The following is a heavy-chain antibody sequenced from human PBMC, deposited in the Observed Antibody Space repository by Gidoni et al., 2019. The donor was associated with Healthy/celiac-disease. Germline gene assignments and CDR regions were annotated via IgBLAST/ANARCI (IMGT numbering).Heavy chain of an antibody. CDR3: ASLGGGYFDF. D-gene: IGHD3-16*01. Sequence: QVQLVESGGGVVQPGRSLTLSCAASGFTFSNYAMHWVRQAPGKGLEWVAVIWYDVSNKYYADSVKGRFTISRDNSKNTLYLQMNSLRAEDTAVYYCASLGGGYFDFWGQGTLVTVSS. CDR1: GFTFSNYA. CDR2: IWYDVSNK. J-gene: IGHJ4*02. V-gene: IGHV3-33*01.